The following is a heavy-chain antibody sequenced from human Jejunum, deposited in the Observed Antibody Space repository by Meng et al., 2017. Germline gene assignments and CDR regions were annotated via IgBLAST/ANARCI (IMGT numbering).Heavy chain of an antibody. J-gene: IGHJ4*02. CDR2: ISGSGGST. CDR1: GFTFSSYA. Sequence: GGSLRLSWAASGFTFSSYAMSWVRQAPGKGLEWVSAISGSGGSTYYADSVKGRFTISRDNSKNTLYLQMNGLKAEDTAVYYCEKARDPNPHTHLRGLDSWGQGTLVTVSS. CDR3: EKARDPNPHTHLRGLDS. V-gene: IGHV3-23*01.